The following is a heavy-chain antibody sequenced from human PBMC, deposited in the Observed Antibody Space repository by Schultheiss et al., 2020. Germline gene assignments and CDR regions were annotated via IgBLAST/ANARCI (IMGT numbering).Heavy chain of an antibody. CDR1: GFNFNYFA. CDR3: ASQSYYDFWSGYFPPVYYYYGMDV. D-gene: IGHD3-3*01. V-gene: IGHV3-23*01. CDR2: ISGSEPNT. Sequence: GESLKISCTASGFNFNYFAMTWVRQAPGKGLEWVSSISGSEPNTYYAKSVKGRFTISRDNSKNTLFLHMNNLRAEDMATYYCASQSYYDFWSGYFPPVYYYYGMDVWGQGTTVTVSS. J-gene: IGHJ6*02.